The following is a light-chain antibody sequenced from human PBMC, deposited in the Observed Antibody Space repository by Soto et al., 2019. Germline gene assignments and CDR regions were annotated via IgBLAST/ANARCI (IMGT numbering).Light chain of an antibody. Sequence: QSALTQPPSASGSPGQSVTISCTGTSSDVGGYNYVSWYQQHPGKAPKLMIYEVTKRPSGVPDRFSGSKSGNTASLTVSGLLAEDEADYYCSSYAGSATFVVFGGGTKLTVL. CDR2: EVT. V-gene: IGLV2-8*01. J-gene: IGLJ2*01. CDR3: SSYAGSATFVV. CDR1: SSDVGGYNY.